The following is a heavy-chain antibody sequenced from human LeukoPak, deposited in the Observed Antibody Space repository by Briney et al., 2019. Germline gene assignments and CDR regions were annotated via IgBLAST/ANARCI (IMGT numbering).Heavy chain of an antibody. J-gene: IGHJ4*02. CDR3: ARDRGYSTFDY. CDR2: MKEDGGEI. CDR1: GFVFGHSW. D-gene: IGHD4-23*01. V-gene: IGHV3-7*01. Sequence: GGSLRLSCEASGFVFGHSWMSWVRQAPGKGLEWVANMKEDGGEINYVDSVKGRFTISRDNAKNPLYLQMNSLRVDDTAVYYCARDRGYSTFDYWGQGTLVTVSS.